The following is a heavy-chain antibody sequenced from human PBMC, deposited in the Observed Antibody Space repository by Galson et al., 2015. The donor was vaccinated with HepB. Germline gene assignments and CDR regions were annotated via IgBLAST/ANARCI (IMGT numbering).Heavy chain of an antibody. Sequence: ETLSLTCTVSGGSISSSSYYWGWIRQPPGKGLEWIGSIYYSGSTYYNPSLKSRVTISVDTSKNQFSLKLSSVTAADTAVYYCARQRRFRDYYGSGSYYNVWFDPWGQGTLVTVSS. D-gene: IGHD3-10*01. V-gene: IGHV4-39*01. CDR1: GGSISSSSYY. CDR2: IYYSGST. J-gene: IGHJ5*02. CDR3: ARQRRFRDYYGSGSYYNVWFDP.